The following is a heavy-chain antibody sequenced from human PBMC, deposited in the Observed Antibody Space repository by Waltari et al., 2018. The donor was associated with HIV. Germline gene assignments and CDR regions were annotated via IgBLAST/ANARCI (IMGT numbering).Heavy chain of an antibody. J-gene: IGHJ6*02. V-gene: IGHV1-18*01. Sequence: QVHLMQSGPEMRKPGASVTISCRAAGYDLTSHGITWVRQAPGQGLEWVGWIRTNAVNKDIGPELNDKVSLGTKQSTTTAFFAMRRRGIDATATYYCARGGGTWLQETHYYKGLDVWGQGTTVIVSS. CDR3: ARGGGTWLQETHYYKGLDV. CDR1: GYDLTSHG. CDR2: IRTNAVNK. D-gene: IGHD3-10*01.